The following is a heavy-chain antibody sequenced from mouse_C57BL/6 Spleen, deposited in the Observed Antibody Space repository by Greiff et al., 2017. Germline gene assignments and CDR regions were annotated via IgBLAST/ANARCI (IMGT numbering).Heavy chain of an antibody. J-gene: IGHJ4*01. V-gene: IGHV1-42*01. Sequence: VQLQQSGPELVKPGASVKISCKASGYSFTGYYMNWVKQSPEKSLEWIGEINPSTGGPTYNQKFKAKATLTVDKSSSTAYMQLKSLTSEYSAGYDCAKGGFYSTTVVGQAMDYWGQGTSVTVSS. D-gene: IGHD1-1*01. CDR2: INPSTGGP. CDR3: AKGGFYSTTVVGQAMDY. CDR1: GYSFTGYY.